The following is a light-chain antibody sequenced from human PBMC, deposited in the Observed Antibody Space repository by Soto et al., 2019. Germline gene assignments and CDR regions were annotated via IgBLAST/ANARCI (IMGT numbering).Light chain of an antibody. Sequence: EIVMTQSPATLSVSPGERATLSCRASQSFSSNLAWYQQRPGQAPRLLIYGASTRATGIPARFSGSGSGTEFTLTISSRESEDFAVYYCQQYNNWPRWTFGQGTKVEIK. J-gene: IGKJ1*01. CDR3: QQYNNWPRWT. CDR1: QSFSSN. CDR2: GAS. V-gene: IGKV3-15*01.